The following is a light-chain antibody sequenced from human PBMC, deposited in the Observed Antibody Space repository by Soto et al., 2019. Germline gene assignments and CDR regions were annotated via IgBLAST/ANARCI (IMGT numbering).Light chain of an antibody. CDR3: QQYGSSPFT. CDR2: GAS. CDR1: QSVSSNY. V-gene: IGKV3-20*01. J-gene: IGKJ3*01. Sequence: EIVLTQSLGTRSLSPGERATLSCRASQSVSSNYLAWYQQKPGQAPRLLIYGASSRATGIPDRFSGSGSGTDFTLTISGLEPEHFAVYYCQQYGSSPFTFGPGTKVDIK.